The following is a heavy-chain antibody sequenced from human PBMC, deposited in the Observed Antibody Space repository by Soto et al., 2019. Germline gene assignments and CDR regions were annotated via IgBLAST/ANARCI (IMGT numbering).Heavy chain of an antibody. CDR3: ARALYSSSWYYFDY. CDR2: IYYSGST. D-gene: IGHD6-13*01. V-gene: IGHV4-59*01. Sequence: PSETLSLTCTVSGGSISSYYWSWIRQPPGKGLEWIGYIYYSGSTNYNPSLESRVTISVDTSKNQFSLKLSSVTAADTAVYYCARALYSSSWYYFDYWGQGTLVTVSS. CDR1: GGSISSYY. J-gene: IGHJ4*02.